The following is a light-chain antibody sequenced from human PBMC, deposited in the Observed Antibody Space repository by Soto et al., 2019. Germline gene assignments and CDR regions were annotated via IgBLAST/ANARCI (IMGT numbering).Light chain of an antibody. CDR3: QQYNSAPVFT. CDR1: QGISNY. V-gene: IGKV1-27*01. CDR2: AAS. J-gene: IGKJ3*01. Sequence: DIQMTQSPSSLSASVGDRVTITCRASQGISNYLAWYQQKPGKVPKLLIYAASTLQSGVPSRFSGSGSGTDFTHTISSLQPEDVATYYSQQYNSAPVFTFGPGTKVHIK.